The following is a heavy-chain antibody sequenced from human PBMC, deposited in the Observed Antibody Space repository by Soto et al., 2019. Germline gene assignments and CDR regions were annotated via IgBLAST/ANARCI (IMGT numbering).Heavy chain of an antibody. J-gene: IGHJ6*03. CDR2: IYYSGST. V-gene: IGHV4-39*07. CDR3: ARLQIGYCSSTSCPNKFYYYYYYMDV. CDR1: GGSISSSSYY. Sequence: SETLSLTCTVSGGSISSSSYYWGWIRQPPGKGLEWIGSIYYSGSTYYNPSLKSRVTISVDTSKNQFSLKLSSVTAADTAVYYCARLQIGYCSSTSCPNKFYYYYYYMDVWGKGTTVTVSS. D-gene: IGHD2-2*01.